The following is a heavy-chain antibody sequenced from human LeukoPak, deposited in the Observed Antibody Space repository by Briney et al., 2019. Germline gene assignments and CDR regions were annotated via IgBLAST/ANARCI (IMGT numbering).Heavy chain of an antibody. CDR3: ARVPGVYSDSLTGYGSGWFDP. CDR1: GGSISSSSYY. J-gene: IGHJ5*02. D-gene: IGHD3-9*01. CDR2: IYYSGST. Sequence: SETLSLTCTVSGGSISSSSYYWGWIRQPPGKGLEWIGSIYYSGSTYYNPSLKSRVTISVDTAKNQFSLRVRSMTAADTGVYYCARVPGVYSDSLTGYGSGWFDPWGQGTLVTVPS. V-gene: IGHV4-39*07.